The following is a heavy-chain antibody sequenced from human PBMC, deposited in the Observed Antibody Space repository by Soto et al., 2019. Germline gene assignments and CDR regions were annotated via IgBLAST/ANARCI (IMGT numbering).Heavy chain of an antibody. Sequence: QVQLVQSGADVKKPGSSVKVSCKASGGTFSSYAISWVRQAPGQGLEWMGGIIPIFGTANYAQKLQGRVPITADEATSTAYIEMSSLRSEDTAVDYCARDGYNYSPYYFDYWGQGTLVTVSS. V-gene: IGHV1-69*01. CDR1: GGTFSSYA. CDR3: ARDGYNYSPYYFDY. D-gene: IGHD5-12*01. CDR2: IIPIFGTA. J-gene: IGHJ4*02.